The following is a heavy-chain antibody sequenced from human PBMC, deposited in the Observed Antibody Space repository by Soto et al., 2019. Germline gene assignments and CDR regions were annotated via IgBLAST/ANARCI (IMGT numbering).Heavy chain of an antibody. V-gene: IGHV3-53*01. CDR2: MYAGGDT. J-gene: IGHJ4*01. Sequence: EVQLVESGGALIQPGGSLRLSCGASGLSVSDNYMGWVRQAPGRGLEWVSVMYAGGDTHYADSVKGRFTISRDKSENTLYLQMNRLRDEDTGVYFCVSRIPSWVFDYWGLGTLVTVSS. D-gene: IGHD2-21*01. CDR3: VSRIPSWVFDY. CDR1: GLSVSDNY.